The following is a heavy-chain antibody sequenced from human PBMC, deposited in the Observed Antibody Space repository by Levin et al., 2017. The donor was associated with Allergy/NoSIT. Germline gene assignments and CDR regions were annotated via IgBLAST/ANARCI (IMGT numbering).Heavy chain of an antibody. V-gene: IGHV4-38-2*01. J-gene: IGHJ4*02. CDR1: GYSISDGYY. Sequence: SPTLSLPCAVSGYSISDGYYWGWIRQPPGKGLEWIGSIKHSGGTNYNPSLKSRVTISIDMSKNHFSLRLSFVAAADTAVYYCASGRTGTTNINYWGQGTLVTVSS. D-gene: IGHD1-1*01. CDR2: IKHSGGT. CDR3: ASGRTGTTNINY.